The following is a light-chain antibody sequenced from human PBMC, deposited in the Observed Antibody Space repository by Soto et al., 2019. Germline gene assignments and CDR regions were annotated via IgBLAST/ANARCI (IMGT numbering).Light chain of an antibody. V-gene: IGLV2-8*01. J-gene: IGLJ1*01. CDR3: MSYAGGNRFV. CDR2: QVT. Sequence: QSALTQPPSASGSPGQSVTISCAGTINDVGGYNYVSWYQQHPGKVPQLMIYQVTKRPSGVPDRFFASKSDTTASLTISGLQAEDEGDYYCMSYAGGNRFVFGTGTKVTVL. CDR1: INDVGGYNY.